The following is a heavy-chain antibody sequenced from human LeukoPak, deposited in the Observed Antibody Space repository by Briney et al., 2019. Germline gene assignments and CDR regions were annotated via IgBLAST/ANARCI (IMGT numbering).Heavy chain of an antibody. J-gene: IGHJ4*02. V-gene: IGHV4-31*03. CDR1: GGSISSGGYY. Sequence: SETLSLTCTVSGGSISSGGYYWSWLRQHPGKGLEWIGYIYYSGSTYYNPSLKSRVTISVDTSKNQFSLKLSSVTAADTAVYYCAGGSNYEKFLGDWGQGTLVTVSS. CDR2: IYYSGST. CDR3: AGGSNYEKFLGD. D-gene: IGHD4-4*01.